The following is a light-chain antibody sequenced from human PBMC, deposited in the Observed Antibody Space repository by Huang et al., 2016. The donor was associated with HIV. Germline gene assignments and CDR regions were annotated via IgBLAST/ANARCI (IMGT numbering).Light chain of an antibody. CDR3: QQYYHWPQT. CDR1: QSINSN. J-gene: IGKJ1*01. V-gene: IGKV3-15*01. CDR2: GAS. Sequence: ELVLTQSPATLSVSPGERATLSCRASQSINSNLAWYQQKYGQAPRLLISGASTRASGIPARFSGSGSRTEFTLTISSLQSEDFAVYYCQQYYHWPQTFGQGTKVEIK.